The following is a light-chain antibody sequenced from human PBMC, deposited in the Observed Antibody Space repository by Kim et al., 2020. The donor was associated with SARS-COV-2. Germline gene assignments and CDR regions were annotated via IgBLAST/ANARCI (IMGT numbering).Light chain of an antibody. CDR1: WTNVGSHI. J-gene: IGLJ3*02. V-gene: IGLV1-44*01. CDR2: NDD. Sequence: SELTQPPSASETPGQRVTISCSGSWTNVGSHIVNWFQQLPGTAPKLLIYNDDQRLSGVPDRFSGSRSGTSASLAISGLQSADEADYYCATWDNTLNAWVFGGGTKVTVL. CDR3: ATWDNTLNAWV.